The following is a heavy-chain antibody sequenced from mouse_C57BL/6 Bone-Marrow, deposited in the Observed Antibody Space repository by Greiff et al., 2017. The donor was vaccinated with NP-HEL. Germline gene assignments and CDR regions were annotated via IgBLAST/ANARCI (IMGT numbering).Heavy chain of an antibody. Sequence: EGKLLESGGGLVQPGGSLSLSCAASGFTFTDYYMSWVRQPPGKALEWLGFIRNKANGYTTEYSASVKGRFTISRDNSQSILYLQMNALRAEDSATYYCARLIFYGSSYPYWYFDVWGTGTTVTVSS. CDR1: GFTFTDYY. J-gene: IGHJ1*03. CDR2: IRNKANGYTT. CDR3: ARLIFYGSSYPYWYFDV. V-gene: IGHV7-3*01. D-gene: IGHD1-1*01.